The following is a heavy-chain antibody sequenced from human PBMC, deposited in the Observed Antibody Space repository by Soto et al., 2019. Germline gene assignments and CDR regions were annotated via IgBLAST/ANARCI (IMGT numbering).Heavy chain of an antibody. Sequence: PSETLSLTCAVYGGSFSGYYWSWIRQPPGKGLEWIGEINHSGSTNYNPSLKSRVTISVDTSKNQFSLRAEDAAVYFCVRRAITATTNWGAFDVWGQGTVVTVSS. CDR3: TATTNWGAFDV. J-gene: IGHJ3*01. D-gene: IGHD1-20*01. CDR2: INHSGST. CDR1: GGSFSGYY. V-gene: IGHV4-34*01.